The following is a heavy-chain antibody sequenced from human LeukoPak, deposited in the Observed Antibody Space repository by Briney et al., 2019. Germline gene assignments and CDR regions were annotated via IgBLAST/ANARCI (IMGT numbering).Heavy chain of an antibody. CDR1: GGSISSYY. CDR2: IYYSGST. Sequence: SETLSLTCTVSGGSISSYYWSWIPQPPGKGLKWSGDIYYSGSTNYNPSLKSRVTILVDPSKNKFSLKLSSVTAADTAVYYCARVWRGGWSQWELGFDYWGQGTLVTVSS. CDR3: ARVWRGGWSQWELGFDY. J-gene: IGHJ4*02. D-gene: IGHD6-19*01. V-gene: IGHV4-59*01.